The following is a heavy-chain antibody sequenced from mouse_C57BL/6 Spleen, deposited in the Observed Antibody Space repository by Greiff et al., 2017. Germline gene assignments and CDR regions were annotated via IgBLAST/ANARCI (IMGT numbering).Heavy chain of an antibody. CDR1: GYTFTDYY. CDR2: INPNNGGT. Sequence: VQLQQSGPELVKPGASVKISCKASGYTFTDYYMNWVKQSHGKSLEWIGDINPNNGGTSYNQKFKGKATLTVDKSSSTAYMQLRSLTSEDSAVYYCASEIRGNPFAYWGQGTLVTVSA. D-gene: IGHD2-1*01. CDR3: ASEIRGNPFAY. J-gene: IGHJ3*01. V-gene: IGHV1-26*01.